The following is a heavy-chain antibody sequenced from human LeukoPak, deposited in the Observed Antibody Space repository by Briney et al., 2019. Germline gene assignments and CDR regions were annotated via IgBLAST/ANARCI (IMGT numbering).Heavy chain of an antibody. CDR1: GGPFRGFF. J-gene: IGHJ5*02. D-gene: IGHD4-23*01. V-gene: IGHV4-34*01. Sequence: PSETLSLTCAVYGGPFRGFFWSWIRQAPGKGLEGIGEVSHSGSSNDNTYLKSRITRSLDKSKSQFSLRLTSVTAAATVVYYCARGIFYGGRNQYIWLDLWGQGTLVTVSS. CDR3: ARGIFYGGRNQYIWLDL. CDR2: VSHSGSS.